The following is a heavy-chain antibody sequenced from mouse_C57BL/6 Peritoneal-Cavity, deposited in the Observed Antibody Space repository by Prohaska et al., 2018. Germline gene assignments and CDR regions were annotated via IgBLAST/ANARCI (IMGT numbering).Heavy chain of an antibody. D-gene: IGHD1-1*01. V-gene: IGHV1-69*02. J-gene: IGHJ2*01. CDR3: ARWYCGSSFSY. CDR1: GYTFTSYW. Sequence: KASGYTFTSYWMHWVKQRPGQGLEWIGEIDPSDSYTNYNQKFNGKATLTVDISSSTAYMQLSSLPSEVSAVYYCARWYCGSSFSYWGQGANLTVSP. CDR2: IDPSDSYT.